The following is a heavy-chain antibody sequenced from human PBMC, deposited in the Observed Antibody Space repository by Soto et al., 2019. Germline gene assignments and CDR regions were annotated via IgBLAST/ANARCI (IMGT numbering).Heavy chain of an antibody. D-gene: IGHD3-9*01. V-gene: IGHV5-51*01. CDR1: RYTFATHW. CDR2: IYPGDSDT. Sequence: GESLKISCKGSRYTFATHWIAWARQMPGKGLEWMGIIYPGDSDTRYSPSFQGQVTISADKSCSTAYLQWSSLKASDTAIYFCASLELTGLGNWGQGTPVTVSS. CDR3: ASLELTGLGN. J-gene: IGHJ4*02.